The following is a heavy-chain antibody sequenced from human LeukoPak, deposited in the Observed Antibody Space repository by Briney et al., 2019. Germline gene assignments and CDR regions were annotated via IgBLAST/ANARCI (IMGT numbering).Heavy chain of an antibody. J-gene: IGHJ4*02. CDR2: ISSSGSTI. Sequence: PGRSQRLPCAASGFTFNEYYMSWIRQAPRKGLEWVSYISSSGSTIYYADSVKGRFIISRDNAKHSLYLQMNSLRAEDTAVYYCAREKYYFDYWGQGTLVTVSS. CDR3: AREKYYFDY. CDR1: GFTFNEYY. V-gene: IGHV3-11*01.